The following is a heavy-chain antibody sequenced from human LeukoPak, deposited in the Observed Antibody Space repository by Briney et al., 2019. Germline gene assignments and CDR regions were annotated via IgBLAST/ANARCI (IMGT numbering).Heavy chain of an antibody. V-gene: IGHV3-33*01. CDR3: ARESERYSYGLNWSDP. CDR2: IWYDGSNK. Sequence: GGSLRLSCAASGFTFSSYGMHWVRQAPGKGLEWVAVIWYDGSNKYYADSVKGRFTISRDNSKNTLYLQMNSPRAEDTAVYYCARESERYSYGLNWSDPWGQGTLVTVSS. D-gene: IGHD5-18*01. J-gene: IGHJ5*02. CDR1: GFTFSSYG.